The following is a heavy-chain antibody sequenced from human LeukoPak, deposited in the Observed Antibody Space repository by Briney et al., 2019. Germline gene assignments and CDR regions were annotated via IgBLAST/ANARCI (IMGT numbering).Heavy chain of an antibody. CDR3: ARAPLSPYYYDRSGYYAD. D-gene: IGHD3-22*01. Sequence: GASVKVSCKASGGTFSSYAISWVRQAPGRGLEGMGGIIPIFGTENYAQTFQGRVTITTDESTSTAYMERSSLRSEDTAVYYCARAPLSPYYYDRSGYYADWGQGTLVTVSS. J-gene: IGHJ4*02. CDR2: IIPIFGTE. CDR1: GGTFSSYA. V-gene: IGHV1-69*05.